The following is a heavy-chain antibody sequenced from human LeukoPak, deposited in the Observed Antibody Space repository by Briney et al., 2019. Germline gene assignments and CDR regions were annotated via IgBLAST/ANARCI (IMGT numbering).Heavy chain of an antibody. CDR1: GYTFTGHY. J-gene: IGHJ4*02. D-gene: IGHD3-9*01. Sequence: ASVKVSCKASGYTFTGHYMHWVRQAPGQGLEWMGWINPNSGGTKYAQKFQGRVTMTRDTSISTAYMELHGLRSDDTALYFCARARSHRTHYDDILTGYYYYFDYWGQGTLVTVSS. CDR2: INPNSGGT. V-gene: IGHV1-2*02. CDR3: ARARSHRTHYDDILTGYYYYFDY.